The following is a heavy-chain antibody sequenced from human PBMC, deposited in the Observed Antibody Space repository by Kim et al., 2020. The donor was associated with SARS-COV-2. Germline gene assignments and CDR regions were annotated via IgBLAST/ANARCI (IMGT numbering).Heavy chain of an antibody. V-gene: IGHV3-30*18. CDR1: GFTFSSYG. CDR3: AKEDKVLGYNWNLAYCYY. Sequence: GGSLRLSCAASGFTFSSYGMHWVRQAPGKGLEWVAVISYDGSNKYYADSVKGRFTISRDNSKNTLYLQMNSLRAEDTAVYYCAKEDKVLGYNWNLAYCYYCGPGALVSVSP. D-gene: IGHD1-7*01. J-gene: IGHJ4*02. CDR2: ISYDGSNK.